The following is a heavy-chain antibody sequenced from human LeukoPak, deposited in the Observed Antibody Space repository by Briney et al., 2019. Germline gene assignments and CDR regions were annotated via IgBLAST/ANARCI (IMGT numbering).Heavy chain of an antibody. Sequence: ASVKVSCKASGYTFTGYYMHWVRQAPGQGLEWMGWINPNSGGTNYAQKFQGRVTMTRDTSISTAYMELSRLGSDDTAVYYCARVTMVRGVIYRRFDPWGQGTLVTVSS. J-gene: IGHJ5*02. CDR1: GYTFTGYY. CDR3: ARVTMVRGVIYRRFDP. V-gene: IGHV1-2*02. CDR2: INPNSGGT. D-gene: IGHD3-10*01.